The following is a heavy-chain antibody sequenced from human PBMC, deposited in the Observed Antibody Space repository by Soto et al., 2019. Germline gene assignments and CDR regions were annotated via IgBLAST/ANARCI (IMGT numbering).Heavy chain of an antibody. V-gene: IGHV3-30-3*01. CDR3: ARVLQYCSGGSCYPVQYYGMDV. D-gene: IGHD2-15*01. CDR1: GFTFSSYA. CDR2: ISYDGSNK. J-gene: IGHJ6*02. Sequence: QVQLVESGGGVVQPGRSLRLSCAASGFTFSSYAMHWVRQAPGKGLEWVAVISYDGSNKYYADSVKGRFTISRDNSKNTLYLQMNSLRAEDTAVYYCARVLQYCSGGSCYPVQYYGMDVWGQGTTVTVSS.